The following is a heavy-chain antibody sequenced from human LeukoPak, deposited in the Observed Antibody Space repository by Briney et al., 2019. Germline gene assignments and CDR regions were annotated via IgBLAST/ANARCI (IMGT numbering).Heavy chain of an antibody. Sequence: ASVKVSCEASGYTFTSYYMHWVRQAPGQGLEWMGIINPSGGSTRYAQKFQGRVTQTRDTSTSTVSMELSSLTSEDTAVHYCAIDRTTMGRGVREGIYYWGQGTLVTVSS. CDR1: GYTFTSYY. J-gene: IGHJ4*02. V-gene: IGHV1-46*01. D-gene: IGHD3-10*01. CDR2: INPSGGST. CDR3: AIDRTTMGRGVREGIYY.